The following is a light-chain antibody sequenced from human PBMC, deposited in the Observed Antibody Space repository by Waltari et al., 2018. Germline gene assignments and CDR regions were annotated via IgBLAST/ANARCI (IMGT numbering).Light chain of an antibody. J-gene: IGKJ3*01. CDR1: QDISNY. V-gene: IGKV1-33*01. CDR2: DAS. Sequence: IQMTQSRSSLSASVGDRVTITCQASQDISNYLNWYQQKPGKAPQILIYDASNLETGVPSRFSGSGSGTHFTLTISSLQPEDIATYYCQQYYNLPRTIGPGTKVDIK. CDR3: QQYYNLPRT.